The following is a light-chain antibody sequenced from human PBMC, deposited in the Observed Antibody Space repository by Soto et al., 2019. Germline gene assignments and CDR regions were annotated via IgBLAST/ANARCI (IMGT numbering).Light chain of an antibody. Sequence: QSALTQPPSVSGSPGQSVTISCTGTSTDVGAFNYVSWYQHHPGKVSKFLIYEVNKRPSGVPDRFSGSKSGNTASLTVSGLQPEDEAECFCSSFVDGTSYVFGTGTKLTVL. V-gene: IGLV2-8*01. CDR2: EVN. J-gene: IGLJ1*01. CDR1: STDVGAFNY. CDR3: SSFVDGTSYV.